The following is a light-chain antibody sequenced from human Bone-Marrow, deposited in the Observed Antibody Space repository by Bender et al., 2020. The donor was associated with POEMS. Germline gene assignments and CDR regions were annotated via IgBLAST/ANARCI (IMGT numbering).Light chain of an antibody. CDR1: RLGQKY. Sequence: SFELTQSPSVSVSPGQTASIPCSGHRLGQKYVSWYQQKPGQSPVLVIYQDDRRPSGIPERVSASNSGNTATLTISGTQAMEEADYYCQAWDYSSTFGGGTKLTVL. CDR3: QAWDYSST. V-gene: IGLV3-1*01. J-gene: IGLJ2*01. CDR2: QDD.